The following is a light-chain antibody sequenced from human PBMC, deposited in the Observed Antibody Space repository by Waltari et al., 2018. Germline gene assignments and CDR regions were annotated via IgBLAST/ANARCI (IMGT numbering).Light chain of an antibody. Sequence: VLTQPPSVSGAPGQTVTISCTGTTSHIGAGSDLQWYQQPTGTAPNLLIHGNYIRPSGVPDRFSGSKSATSASLVITGLQADDEADYYCQCYDSSLSAYVFGSGTHVTVL. CDR2: GNY. CDR1: TSHIGAGSD. V-gene: IGLV1-40*01. J-gene: IGLJ1*01. CDR3: QCYDSSLSAYV.